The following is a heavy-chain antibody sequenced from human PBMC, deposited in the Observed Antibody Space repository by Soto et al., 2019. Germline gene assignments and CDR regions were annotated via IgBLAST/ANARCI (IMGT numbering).Heavy chain of an antibody. CDR1: GDSVSSNSAA. D-gene: IGHD6-19*01. V-gene: IGHV6-1*01. CDR2: TYYRSKWYN. CDR3: ARGRWLEPYYYYYGMDV. J-gene: IGHJ6*02. Sequence: SQTLSLTCAISGDSVSSNSAAWNWIRQSPSRGLEWLGRTYYRSKWYNDYAVSVKSRITINPDTSKNQFSLQLNSVTPEDTAVYYCARGRWLEPYYYYYGMDVWGQGTQVTVSS.